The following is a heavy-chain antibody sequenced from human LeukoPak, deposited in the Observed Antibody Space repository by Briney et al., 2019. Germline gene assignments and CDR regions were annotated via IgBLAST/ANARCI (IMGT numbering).Heavy chain of an antibody. D-gene: IGHD6-13*01. CDR1: GFTFSSYA. V-gene: IGHV3-23*01. Sequence: PGGSLRLSCAASGFTFSSYAMSWVRQAPGKGLEWVSAISGSGGSTYYADSVKGRFTISRDNSKNTLYLQMNSLRAEDTAVYYCAHVAGGAAAGTYYFDYWGQGTLVTVSS. CDR2: ISGSGGST. CDR3: AHVAGGAAAGTYYFDY. J-gene: IGHJ4*02.